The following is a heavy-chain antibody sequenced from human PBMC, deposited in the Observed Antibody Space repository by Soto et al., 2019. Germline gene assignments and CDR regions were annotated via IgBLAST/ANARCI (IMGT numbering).Heavy chain of an antibody. CDR1: GYTFTSYG. V-gene: IGHV1-18*01. Sequence: GASVKVSCKASGYTFTSYGISWVRQAPGQGLGWMGWMSANNGNTGYAQKLQGRVTMTTNTSTSTAYMELSSLRSEDTAVYYCARARPSYGDYGNFDYWGQGTLVTVSS. J-gene: IGHJ4*02. D-gene: IGHD4-17*01. CDR3: ARARPSYGDYGNFDY. CDR2: MSANNGNT.